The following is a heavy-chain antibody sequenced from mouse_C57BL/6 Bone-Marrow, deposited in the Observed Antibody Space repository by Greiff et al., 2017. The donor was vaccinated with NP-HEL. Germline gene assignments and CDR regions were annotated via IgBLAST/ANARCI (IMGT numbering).Heavy chain of an antibody. D-gene: IGHD2-3*01. CDR1: GFTFSDYY. J-gene: IGHJ3*01. CDR2: INYDGSST. CDR3: AREDGYWFAY. V-gene: IGHV5-16*01. Sequence: EVMLVESEGGLVQPGSSMKLSCTASGFTFSDYYMAWVRQVPEKGLEWVANINYDGSSTYYLDSLKSRFMISRDNAKNILYLQLSSLKSEDTATYYCAREDGYWFAYWGQGTLVTVSA.